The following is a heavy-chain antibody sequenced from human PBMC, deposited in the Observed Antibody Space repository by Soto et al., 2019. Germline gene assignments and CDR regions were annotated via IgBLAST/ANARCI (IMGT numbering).Heavy chain of an antibody. J-gene: IGHJ6*02. Sequence: QVQLVQSGAEVKKPGASVKVSCKASGYTFTSYGISWVRQAPGQGLEWMGWISAYNGNTNYAQKLQGRVTMTTDTYTSTAYMELRSLRSDDTAVYYCARDWEYCTNGVCYTDYYGMDVWGQGTTVTVSS. CDR2: ISAYNGNT. CDR1: GYTFTSYG. CDR3: ARDWEYCTNGVCYTDYYGMDV. D-gene: IGHD2-8*01. V-gene: IGHV1-18*01.